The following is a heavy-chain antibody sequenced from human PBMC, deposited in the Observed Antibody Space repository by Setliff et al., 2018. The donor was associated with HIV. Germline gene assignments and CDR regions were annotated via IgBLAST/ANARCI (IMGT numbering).Heavy chain of an antibody. CDR1: GGSFGVYR. J-gene: IGHJ5*02. CDR3: ARDRHSSGLGSYGP. D-gene: IGHD3-10*01. V-gene: IGHV4-4*07. CDR2: IDSSGTT. Sequence: SETLSLTCSVSGGSFGVYRWSWIRQSAGRGLEWIGRIDSSGTTDYKPSLKGRVAISVDTSRSQFSLRVTSVTAADTAVYFCARDRHSSGLGSYGPWGPGILVTVSS.